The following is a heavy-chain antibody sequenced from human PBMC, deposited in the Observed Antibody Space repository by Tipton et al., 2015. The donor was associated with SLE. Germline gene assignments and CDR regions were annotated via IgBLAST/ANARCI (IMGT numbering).Heavy chain of an antibody. CDR1: GGSFSGYF. V-gene: IGHV4-34*01. CDR3: ARGDYDYTWGSYRWGHAFDL. CDR2: INHSGST. J-gene: IGHJ3*01. D-gene: IGHD3-16*02. Sequence: TLSLTCGVYGGSFSGYFWSWIRQPPGKGLQWIGEINHSGSTNYNPSLKSRVTMSVDTSKNLFSLNLSSVTAADSAVYYCARGDYDYTWGSYRWGHAFDLWGQGTMVTVSS.